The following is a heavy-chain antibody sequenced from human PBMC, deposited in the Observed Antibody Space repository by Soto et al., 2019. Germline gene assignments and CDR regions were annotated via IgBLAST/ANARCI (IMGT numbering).Heavy chain of an antibody. CDR2: ISYDGSNK. CDR3: AKEGCSGGSCYSGGTYYFDY. J-gene: IGHJ4*02. D-gene: IGHD2-15*01. CDR1: GFTFSSYG. V-gene: IGHV3-30*18. Sequence: GGSLRLSCAASGFTFSSYGMHWVRQAPGKGLEWVAVISYDGSNKYYADSVKGRFTISRDNSKNTLYLQMNSLRAEDTAVYYCAKEGCSGGSCYSGGTYYFDYWGQGTLVTVSS.